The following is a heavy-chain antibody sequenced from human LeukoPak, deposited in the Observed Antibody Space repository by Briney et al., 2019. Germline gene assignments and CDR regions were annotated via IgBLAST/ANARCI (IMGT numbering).Heavy chain of an antibody. J-gene: IGHJ4*02. D-gene: IGHD1-26*01. Sequence: GGSLRLSCAASGFTFSSYGMHWVRQAPGKGLEWVAFIRYDASNEYYADSVKGRFTNSRDNSKNTLFLQMNSLRTEDTAVYYCAKGGFSGSYGSDYWGQGTLVTVSS. V-gene: IGHV3-30*02. CDR2: IRYDASNE. CDR3: AKGGFSGSYGSDY. CDR1: GFTFSSYG.